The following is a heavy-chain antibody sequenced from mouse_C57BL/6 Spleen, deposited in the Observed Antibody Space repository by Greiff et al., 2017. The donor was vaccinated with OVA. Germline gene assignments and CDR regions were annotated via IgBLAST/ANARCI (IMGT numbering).Heavy chain of an antibody. D-gene: IGHD2-1*01. J-gene: IGHJ4*01. CDR3: ARAFYGNYYAMDY. Sequence: VQLQQPGAELVRPGTSVKLSCKASGYTFTSYWMHWVKQRPGQGLEWIGVIDPSDSYTTYNQKFKGKATLTVDTSSSTAYMQLSSLTSEDSAVYYCARAFYGNYYAMDYWGQGTSVTVSS. CDR2: IDPSDSYT. V-gene: IGHV1-59*01. CDR1: GYTFTSYW.